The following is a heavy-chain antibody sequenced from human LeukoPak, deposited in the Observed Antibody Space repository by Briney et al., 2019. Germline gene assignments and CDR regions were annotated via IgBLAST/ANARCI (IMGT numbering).Heavy chain of an antibody. CDR1: GGSISSNNYY. CDR3: ARYVVSGAGTYYFDY. CDR2: INYGGTT. Sequence: SETLSLTCTVSGGSISSNNYYWSWIRQPPGREMEWIASINYGGTTYYNPSLKSRVTISVDTSKNHFSLRLSSETAADTAVYLCARYVVSGAGTYYFDYWGQGSLVTVSS. V-gene: IGHV4-39*02. D-gene: IGHD3-10*01. J-gene: IGHJ4*02.